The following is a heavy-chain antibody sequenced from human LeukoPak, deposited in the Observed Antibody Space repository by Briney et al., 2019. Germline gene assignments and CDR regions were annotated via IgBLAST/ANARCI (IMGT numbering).Heavy chain of an antibody. CDR3: ARDRGTTAGYYFDY. J-gene: IGHJ4*02. CDR2: ISYDGSNK. CDR1: GFTFSSYS. V-gene: IGHV3-30*03. D-gene: IGHD1-1*01. Sequence: GGSLRLSCAASGFTFSSYSMNWVRQAPGKGLEWVAVISYDGSNKYYADSVKGRFTISRDNSKNTLYLQMNSLRAEDTAVYYCARDRGTTAGYYFDYWGQGTLVTVSS.